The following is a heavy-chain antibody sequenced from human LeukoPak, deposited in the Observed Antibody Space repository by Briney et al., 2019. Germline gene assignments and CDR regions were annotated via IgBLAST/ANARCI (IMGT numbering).Heavy chain of an antibody. V-gene: IGHV3-30*02. Sequence: GGSLRLSCAASGFTFSSYGMHWVRQAPGKGLEWVTSIQYDGNNKYYADSVKGRFSISRYNPNNTLFLQMNSLRAEDTAVYYCAKEGGYSYGFGIGDDALDIWDQGTMVTVSS. CDR3: AKEGGYSYGFGIGDDALDI. CDR1: GFTFSSYG. J-gene: IGHJ3*02. D-gene: IGHD5-18*01. CDR2: IQYDGNNK.